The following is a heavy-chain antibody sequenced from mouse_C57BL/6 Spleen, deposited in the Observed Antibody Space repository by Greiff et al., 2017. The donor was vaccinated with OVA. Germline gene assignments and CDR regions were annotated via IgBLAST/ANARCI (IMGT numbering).Heavy chain of an antibody. CDR3: TRSGLTPHFDY. J-gene: IGHJ2*01. CDR2: IDPETGGT. CDR1: GYTFTDYE. V-gene: IGHV1-15*01. Sequence: QVQLKESGAELVRPGASVTLSCKASGYTFTDYEMHWVKQTPVHGLEWIGAIDPETGGTAYNQKFKGKAILTADKSSSTAYMELRSLTSEDSAVYYCTRSGLTPHFDYWGQGTTLTVSS. D-gene: IGHD3-1*01.